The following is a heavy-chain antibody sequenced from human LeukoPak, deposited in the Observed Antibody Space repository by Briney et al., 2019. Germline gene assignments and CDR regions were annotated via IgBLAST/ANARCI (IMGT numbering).Heavy chain of an antibody. J-gene: IGHJ4*02. V-gene: IGHV3-53*01. CDR1: GFTFDDYG. D-gene: IGHD5-18*01. Sequence: GGSLRLSCAASGFTFDDYGMSWVRQAPGKGLEWVSVIYSGGSTYYADSVKGRFTISRDNSKNTLYLQMNSLRAEDTAVYYCARGGYSYGYGFDYWGQGTLVTVSS. CDR3: ARGGYSYGYGFDY. CDR2: IYSGGST.